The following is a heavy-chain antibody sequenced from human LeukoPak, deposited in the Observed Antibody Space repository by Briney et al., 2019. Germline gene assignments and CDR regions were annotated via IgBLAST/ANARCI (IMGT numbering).Heavy chain of an antibody. D-gene: IGHD5-12*01. CDR1: GFTFSSYS. CDR2: ISSSSNYI. CDR3: AIGGRDSGYDWAVVTAIAY. Sequence: PGGSLRLSCAASGFTFSSYSMNWVRQAPGKGLEWVSSISSSSNYIYYADSVKGRFTISRDNAKNSLYLQMNSLRAEDTAVYYCAIGGRDSGYDWAVVTAIAYWGQGTLVTVSS. J-gene: IGHJ4*02. V-gene: IGHV3-21*01.